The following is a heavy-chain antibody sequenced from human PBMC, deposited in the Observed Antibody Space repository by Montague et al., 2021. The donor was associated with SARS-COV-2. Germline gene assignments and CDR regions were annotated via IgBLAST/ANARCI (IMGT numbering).Heavy chain of an antibody. Sequence: SETLSLTCTVSGGSISSSNYYWGWIRQPPGKGLEWIGNMYYSGSTYYNPSLKSRVTISIDTSKNQFSLKLSSVTAADTAVYYCARDDIVLQGVTKGMDVWGRGPTVTGSS. CDR2: MYYSGST. CDR3: ARDDIVLQGVTKGMDV. CDR1: GGSISSSNYY. V-gene: IGHV4-39*07. J-gene: IGHJ6*02. D-gene: IGHD3-10*01.